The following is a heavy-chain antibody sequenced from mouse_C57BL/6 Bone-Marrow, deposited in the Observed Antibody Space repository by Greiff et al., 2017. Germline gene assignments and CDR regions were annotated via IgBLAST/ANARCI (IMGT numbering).Heavy chain of an antibody. CDR3: ARREGYAHYAMDY. CDR2: IYWDDDK. J-gene: IGHJ4*01. Sequence: QVTLKVCGPGILQSSQTLSLTCSFSGFSLSTSGMGVSWIRQPSGKGLEWLAHIYWDDDKRYNPSLKSRLTISKDTSRNQVFLKITSVDTADTATYYCARREGYAHYAMDYWGQGTSVTVSS. V-gene: IGHV8-12*01. CDR1: GFSLSTSGMG. D-gene: IGHD2-10*02.